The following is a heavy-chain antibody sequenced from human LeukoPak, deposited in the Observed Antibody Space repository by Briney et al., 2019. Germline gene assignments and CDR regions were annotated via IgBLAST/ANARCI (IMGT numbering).Heavy chain of an antibody. CDR2: IYYSGST. CDR1: GGSLSSYY. CDR3: ARGSPLDWYFDL. Sequence: ASETLSLTCTVCGGSLSSYYWSWIRQPPGKGLEWIGYIYYSGSTNYNPSLKSRVTISVDTSGNQFSLKLTSLTAADTAVYYCARGSPLDWYFDLRGRGTLVTVSS. J-gene: IGHJ2*01. V-gene: IGHV4-59*01.